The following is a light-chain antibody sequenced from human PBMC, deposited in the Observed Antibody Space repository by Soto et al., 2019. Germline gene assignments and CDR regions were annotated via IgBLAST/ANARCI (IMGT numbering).Light chain of an antibody. CDR2: DAS. CDR3: QQSYSTPPDT. V-gene: IGKV1-39*01. Sequence: NKLTQSPSSLSATVGDRATIACRPSQDSTKYLAWYQQKPGKAPNLLIYDASTLHSGVPSRFSGSGSGTDFTLTIDSLQPEDFATYYCQQSYSTPPDTFGGGSNV. CDR1: QDSTKY. J-gene: IGKJ4*01.